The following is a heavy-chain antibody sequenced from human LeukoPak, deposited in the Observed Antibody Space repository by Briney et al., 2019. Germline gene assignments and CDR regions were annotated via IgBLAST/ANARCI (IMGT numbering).Heavy chain of an antibody. Sequence: PGGSLRLSCAASGFTFSSYSMNWVRQAPGKRLEWVSSISSSSSYIYYADSVKGRFTISRDNAKNSLYLQMNSLRAEDTAVYYCARDFYGDYACDYWGQGTLVTVSS. CDR1: GFTFSSYS. CDR2: ISSSSSYI. J-gene: IGHJ4*02. CDR3: ARDFYGDYACDY. D-gene: IGHD4-17*01. V-gene: IGHV3-21*01.